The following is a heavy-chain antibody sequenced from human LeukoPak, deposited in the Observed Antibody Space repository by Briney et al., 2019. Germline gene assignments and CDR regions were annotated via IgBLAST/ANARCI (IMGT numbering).Heavy chain of an antibody. CDR1: GFTFSSSD. CDR3: AKASSNYFYYFEY. V-gene: IGHV3-30*18. J-gene: IGHJ4*02. Sequence: GGSLKLSCAASGFTFSSSDMHWVRQAPGKGLEWVAVISYDATNKYYADSVKGRFTLSRDNSKNTLYLQTNTLRDEDTAVYYCAKASSNYFYYFEYWGQGTLVTVSS. D-gene: IGHD2/OR15-2a*01. CDR2: ISYDATNK.